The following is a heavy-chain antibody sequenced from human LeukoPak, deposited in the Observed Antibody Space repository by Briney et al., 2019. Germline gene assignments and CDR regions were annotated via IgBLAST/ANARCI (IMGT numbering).Heavy chain of an antibody. J-gene: IGHJ6*03. CDR3: ARVYGDYYYYYYMDV. Sequence: SETLSLTCTVSGGSISSSSYYWGWIRQPPGKGLEWIGSIYYSGSTYYNPSLKSRVTISVDTSKNQFSLKLSSVTAADTAVYYCARVYGDYYYYYYMDVWGKGTTVTVSS. V-gene: IGHV4-39*07. CDR1: GGSISSSSYY. D-gene: IGHD4-17*01. CDR2: IYYSGST.